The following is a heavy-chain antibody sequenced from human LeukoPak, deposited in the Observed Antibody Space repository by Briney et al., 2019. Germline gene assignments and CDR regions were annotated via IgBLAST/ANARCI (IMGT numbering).Heavy chain of an antibody. CDR1: GFTFSSYW. V-gene: IGHV3-30*03. CDR3: ARLLWVDILTGPFDY. J-gene: IGHJ4*02. D-gene: IGHD3-9*01. Sequence: GGSLRLSCAASGFTFSSYWMSWVRQAPGKGLEWVAVISYDGSNKYYADSVKGRFTISRDNSKNTLYLQMNSLRAEDTAVYYCARLLWVDILTGPFDYWGQGTLVTVSS. CDR2: ISYDGSNK.